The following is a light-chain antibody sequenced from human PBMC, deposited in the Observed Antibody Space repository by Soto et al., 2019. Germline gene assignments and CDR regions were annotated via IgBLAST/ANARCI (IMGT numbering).Light chain of an antibody. CDR1: QSVSSN. J-gene: IGKJ1*01. CDR3: QQYGSSGT. CDR2: GAS. Sequence: EIVMTQSPATLSVSPGEGVTLSCRASQSVSSNLAWYQQRPGQAPRLLIYGASTRATGIPDRFSGSGSGTDFTLTISRLEPEDFAVYYCQQYGSSGTFGQGTKVDIK. V-gene: IGKV3-20*01.